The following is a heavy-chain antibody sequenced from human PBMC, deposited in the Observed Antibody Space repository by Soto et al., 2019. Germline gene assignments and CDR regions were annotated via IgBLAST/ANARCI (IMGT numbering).Heavy chain of an antibody. CDR3: ARSSAGYGSSWYYFDY. CDR2: IYTSGST. Sequence: SETLSLTCTVSGGSISTYYWSWIRQPAGKGLEWIGRIYTSGSTNYNPSLKSRVTMSVDTSKIQFSLKLSSVTAADTAVYYCARSSAGYGSSWYYFDYWGQGTLVTVSS. CDR1: GGSISTYY. D-gene: IGHD6-13*01. V-gene: IGHV4-4*07. J-gene: IGHJ4*02.